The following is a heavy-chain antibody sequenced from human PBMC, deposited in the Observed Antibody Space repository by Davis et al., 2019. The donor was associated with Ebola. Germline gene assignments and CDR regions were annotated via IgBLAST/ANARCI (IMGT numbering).Heavy chain of an antibody. Sequence: GESLKISCAASGFTFSSYEMNWVRQAPGKGLEWVSYISSSGNTIYYADSVKGRFTISRDNAKNSLYLQMNTLRAEDTAVYYCARAFSNRYYYYGMDVWGQGTTVTVSS. J-gene: IGHJ6*02. V-gene: IGHV3-48*03. CDR1: GFTFSSYE. CDR3: ARAFSNRYYYYGMDV. D-gene: IGHD4-11*01. CDR2: ISSSGNTI.